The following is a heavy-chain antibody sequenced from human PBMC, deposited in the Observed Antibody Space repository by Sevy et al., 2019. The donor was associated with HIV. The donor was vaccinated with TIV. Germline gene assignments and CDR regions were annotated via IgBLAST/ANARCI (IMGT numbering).Heavy chain of an antibody. CDR1: GFTFSDYN. CDR2: ISSISNYI. D-gene: IGHD3-10*01. J-gene: IGHJ6*02. CDR3: ARETSSFGEGIYYGMDV. V-gene: IGHV3-21*01. Sequence: WGSLRLSCAASGFTFSDYNMNWVRQAPGKGLEWVSSISSISNYIYYADSVKGRFTISRDNAKNSLYLQMNSLRAEDTAVYYCARETSSFGEGIYYGMDVWGQGTTVTVSS.